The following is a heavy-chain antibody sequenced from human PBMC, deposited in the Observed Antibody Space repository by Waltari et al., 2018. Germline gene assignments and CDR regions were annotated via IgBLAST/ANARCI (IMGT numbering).Heavy chain of an antibody. CDR3: AREEPGSSSTRHFNS. V-gene: IGHV3-48*01. CDR2: IRHTSSTS. CDR1: GFTFNSYS. D-gene: IGHD6-13*01. J-gene: IGHJ4*02. Sequence: EVLLVESGGGLVQPGGSLRLSCASSGFTFNSYSMNWVRQAPGKGLEWVSHIRHTSSTSEYADSVKGRFTISRDNGKNSLYLQMNSLRVEDTAVYYCAREEPGSSSTRHFNSWGQGTLVTVSS.